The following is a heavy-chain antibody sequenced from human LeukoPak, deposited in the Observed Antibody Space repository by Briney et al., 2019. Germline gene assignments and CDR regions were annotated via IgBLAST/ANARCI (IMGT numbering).Heavy chain of an antibody. J-gene: IGHJ6*03. V-gene: IGHV4-4*07. CDR1: GGSISSYY. CDR3: ARTEALANWGRETKNYYYYYMDV. CDR2: IYTSGST. D-gene: IGHD7-27*01. Sequence: SETLSLTCTVSGGSISSYYWSWIRQPAGKGLEWIGRIYTSGSTNYNPSLKSRVTMSVDTSKNQFSLKLSSVTAADTAVYYCARTEALANWGRETKNYYYYYMDVWGKGTTVTVSS.